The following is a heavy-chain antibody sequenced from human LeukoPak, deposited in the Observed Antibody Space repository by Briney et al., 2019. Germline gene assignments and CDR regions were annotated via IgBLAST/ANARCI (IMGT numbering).Heavy chain of an antibody. V-gene: IGHV1-3*01. D-gene: IGHD6-13*01. Sequence: ASVKVSCKASGYTFTGYYMHWVRQAPGQRLEWMGWINAGNGNTKYSQKFQGRVTITRDTSASTAYMELSSLRSEDTAVYYCARDRWQQLIDYWGQGTLVTVSS. CDR3: ARDRWQQLIDY. CDR2: INAGNGNT. J-gene: IGHJ4*02. CDR1: GYTFTGYY.